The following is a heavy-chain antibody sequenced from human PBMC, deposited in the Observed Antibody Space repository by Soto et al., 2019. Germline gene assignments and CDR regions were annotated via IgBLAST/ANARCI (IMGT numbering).Heavy chain of an antibody. CDR2: ISSSSSTI. Sequence: GGSLRLSCAASGFTFSSYSMNWVRQAPGKGLEWVSYISSSSSTIYYADSVKGRFTISRDNAKNSLYLQMNSLRAEDTAVYYCARDDYDFWSGSMLDVWGKGTTVTVSS. V-gene: IGHV3-48*01. CDR3: ARDDYDFWSGSMLDV. D-gene: IGHD3-3*01. CDR1: GFTFSSYS. J-gene: IGHJ6*04.